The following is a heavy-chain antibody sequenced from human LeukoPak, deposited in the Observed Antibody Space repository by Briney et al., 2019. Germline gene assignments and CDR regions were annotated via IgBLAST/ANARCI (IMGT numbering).Heavy chain of an antibody. V-gene: IGHV4-4*07. CDR3: AADYSGNYHVEFDY. CDR1: GGSISSYY. D-gene: IGHD1-26*01. Sequence: PSETLSLTCTVSGGSISSYYWSWIRQPAGKGLEWIGRIYPTGSTNYNPSLKSRVTVSGDTSKSQFSLKLSSVTAADTAVYYCAADYSGNYHVEFDYWGQGTLVTVSS. J-gene: IGHJ4*02. CDR2: IYPTGST.